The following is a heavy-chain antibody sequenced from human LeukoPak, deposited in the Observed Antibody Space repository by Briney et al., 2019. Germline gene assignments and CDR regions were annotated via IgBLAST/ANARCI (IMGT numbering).Heavy chain of an antibody. CDR3: ARARWSSGWYVVDY. CDR2: INHSGST. V-gene: IGHV4-34*01. J-gene: IGHJ4*02. Sequence: SETLSLTCAVYGGSFSGYYWSWIRQPPGKGLEWIGEINHSGSTNYNPSLKSRVTISVDTSKNQFSLKLSSVTAADTAVYYCARARWSSGWYVVDYWGQGTLVTVSS. CDR1: GGSFSGYY. D-gene: IGHD6-19*01.